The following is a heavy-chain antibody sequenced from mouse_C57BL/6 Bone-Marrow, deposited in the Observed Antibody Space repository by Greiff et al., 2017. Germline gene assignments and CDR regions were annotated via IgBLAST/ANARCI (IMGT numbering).Heavy chain of an antibody. J-gene: IGHJ3*01. Sequence: LVESGAELVKPGASVKISCKASGYAFSSYWMNWVKQRPGKGLEWIGQIYPGDGDTNYNGKFKGKATLTADKSSSTAYMQLSSLTSEDSAVYFCARGSSYGWFAYWGQGTLVTVSA. D-gene: IGHD1-1*01. V-gene: IGHV1-80*01. CDR1: GYAFSSYW. CDR3: ARGSSYGWFAY. CDR2: IYPGDGDT.